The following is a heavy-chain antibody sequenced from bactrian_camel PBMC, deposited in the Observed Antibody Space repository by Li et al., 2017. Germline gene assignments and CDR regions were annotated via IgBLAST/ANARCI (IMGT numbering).Heavy chain of an antibody. CDR1: GFTFSGYW. J-gene: IGHJ4*01. V-gene: IGHV3S1*01. D-gene: IGHD6*01. CDR3: AADGGGTWYPLRYEYNY. CDR2: VAGNGGST. Sequence: HVQLVESGGDLVQPGGSLTLSCTASGFTFSGYWMYWVRQTPAKGLEWVSGVAGNGGSTEYADSIVGRFTISRDNAKNMLYLQMNNLKPEDTAVYYCAADGGGTWYPLRYEYNYWGQGTQVTVS.